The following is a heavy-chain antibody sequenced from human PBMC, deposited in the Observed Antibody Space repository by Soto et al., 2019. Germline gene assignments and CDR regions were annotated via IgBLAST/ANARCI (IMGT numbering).Heavy chain of an antibody. Sequence: SETLSLTCTVSGGSISSSSYYWGWIRQPPGKGLEWIGSIYHSGSTYYNPSLKSRVTISVDRSKNQFSLKLSSVTAADTAVYYCARGPPLGYWGQGTLVTVSS. CDR3: ARGPPLGY. V-gene: IGHV4-39*07. CDR1: GGSISSSSYY. CDR2: IYHSGST. J-gene: IGHJ4*02.